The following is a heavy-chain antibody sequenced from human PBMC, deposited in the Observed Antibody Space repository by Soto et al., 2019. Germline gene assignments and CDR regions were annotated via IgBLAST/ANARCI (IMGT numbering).Heavy chain of an antibody. CDR1: GFNFNEYY. V-gene: IGHV3-11*06. J-gene: IGHJ4*02. D-gene: IGHD5-12*01. Sequence: QVQLVKSGGGFVKPGGSLRLSCAASGFNFNEYYMSWIRQAPGKGLEWVGYISGSETFTNYADSVKGRFTISRDNTKNSLYLQMNSLRIEDTALYYCARDREGFSGFGRDEYCGPGTLVTVSS. CDR2: ISGSETFT. CDR3: ARDREGFSGFGRDEY.